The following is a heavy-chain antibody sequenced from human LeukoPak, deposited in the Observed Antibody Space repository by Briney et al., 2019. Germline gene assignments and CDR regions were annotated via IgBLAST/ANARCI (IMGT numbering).Heavy chain of an antibody. J-gene: IGHJ4*02. D-gene: IGHD5-18*01. Sequence: PSETLSLTCTVSGGSISSSSYYWGWIRQPPGKGLEWIGSIYYSGRTYYNPSLKSRGAISVDTSKNQFTLRLSSVTAADTAVYYCASRSIPVETAMVGYWGQGTLVTVSS. CDR2: IYYSGRT. CDR3: ASRSIPVETAMVGY. V-gene: IGHV4-39*01. CDR1: GGSISSSSYY.